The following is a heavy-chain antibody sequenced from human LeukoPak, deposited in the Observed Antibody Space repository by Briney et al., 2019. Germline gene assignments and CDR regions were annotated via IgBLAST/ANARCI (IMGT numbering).Heavy chain of an antibody. V-gene: IGHV4-39*07. CDR1: GDSISSSDCF. J-gene: IGHJ5*02. CDR2: INFSGST. CDR3: ARGRRVYYGSGNWFDP. Sequence: PSETLSLTCTVYGDSISSSDCFWGWIRQSPGKGLEWIASINFSGSTYYNPSLKSRVTISIEMSKNQFSLKLSSVTAADTAVYYCARGRRVYYGSGNWFDPWGQGTLVTVSS. D-gene: IGHD3-10*01.